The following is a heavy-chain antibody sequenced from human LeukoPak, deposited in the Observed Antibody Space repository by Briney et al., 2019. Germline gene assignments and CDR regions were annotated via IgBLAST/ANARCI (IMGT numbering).Heavy chain of an antibody. CDR3: AKEDGSGSSQVDN. Sequence: PGGSLRLSCAASGFTVSSNYMSWVRQAPGKGLEWVSAISGSGGSTYHADSVKGRFTISRDNSKNTLYLQMNSLRAEDTAVYYCAKEDGSGSSQVDNWGQGTLVTVSS. D-gene: IGHD1-26*01. CDR2: ISGSGGST. J-gene: IGHJ4*02. V-gene: IGHV3-23*01. CDR1: GFTVSSNY.